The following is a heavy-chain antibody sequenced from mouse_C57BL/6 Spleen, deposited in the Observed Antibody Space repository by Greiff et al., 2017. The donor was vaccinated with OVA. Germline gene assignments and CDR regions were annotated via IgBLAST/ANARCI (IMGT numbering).Heavy chain of an antibody. V-gene: IGHV6-6*01. CDR1: GFTFSDAW. CDR3: TRRGPGLEGFAY. J-gene: IGHJ3*01. CDR2: IRNKANNHAT. D-gene: IGHD3-3*01. Sequence: EVQVVESGGGLVQPGGSMKLSCAASGFTFSDAWMDWVRQSPEKGLEWVAEIRNKANNHATYYAESVKGRFTISRDDSKSSVYLQMNSLRAEDTGIYYCTRRGPGLEGFAYWGQGTLVTVSA.